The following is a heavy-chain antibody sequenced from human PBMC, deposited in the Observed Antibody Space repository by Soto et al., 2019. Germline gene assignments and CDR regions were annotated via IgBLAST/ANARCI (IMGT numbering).Heavy chain of an antibody. CDR1: GFSLNTEGAC. D-gene: IGHD3-9*01. Sequence: QITLKESGPTLVKPTQTLTLTCAFSGFSLNTEGACVAWIRQAPGRALEWLAHVYWDGDERYSPSLRSRLTITADTSRNQVVLTMTDMDPVATATYYCTKGSDILTGYSDSWGQGTLVTVPS. CDR2: VYWDGDE. J-gene: IGHJ4*02. CDR3: TKGSDILTGYSDS. V-gene: IGHV2-5*02.